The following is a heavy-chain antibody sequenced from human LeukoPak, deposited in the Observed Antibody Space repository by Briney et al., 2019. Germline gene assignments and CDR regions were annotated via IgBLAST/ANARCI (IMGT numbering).Heavy chain of an antibody. J-gene: IGHJ4*02. CDR1: GFTFSSYG. D-gene: IGHD6-13*01. CDR3: ARGDSSSWTLDYFDY. CDR2: IWYDGSNK. Sequence: GRSLRLSCAASGFTFSSYGMHWVRQAPGKGLEWVAVIWYDGSNKYYADSVKGRFTISRDNSKNTLYLQMNSLRAEDTAVYYCARGDSSSWTLDYFDYWGQGTLVTVSS. V-gene: IGHV3-33*01.